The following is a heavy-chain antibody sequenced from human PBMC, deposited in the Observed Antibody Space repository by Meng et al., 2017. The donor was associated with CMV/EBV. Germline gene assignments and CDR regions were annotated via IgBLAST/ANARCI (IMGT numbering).Heavy chain of an antibody. CDR2: IKQDGSEK. J-gene: IGHJ3*02. V-gene: IGHV3-7*01. Sequence: GESLKISCAASGFTFSSYWMSWVRQAPGKGLEWVANIKQDGSEKYYVDSVKGRFTISRDNAKNSLYLQMNSLRAEDTAVYYCARDSKYYDILTGYSRFYAFDIWGQGTMVTVSS. CDR3: ARDSKYYDILTGYSRFYAFDI. CDR1: GFTFSSYW. D-gene: IGHD3-9*01.